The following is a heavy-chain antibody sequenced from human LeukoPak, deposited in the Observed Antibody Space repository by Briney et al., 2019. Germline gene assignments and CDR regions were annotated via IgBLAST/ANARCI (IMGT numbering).Heavy chain of an antibody. CDR2: IKHDGSEN. J-gene: IGHJ4*02. CDR1: GFTFGSYW. Sequence: GGSLRLSCAASGFTFGSYWMSWVRQAPGSGLEWVANIKHDGSENYYVDSVKGRFTISRDNAKNSLYLQMNSLRAEDTAVYYCARDIDSSGWYNLDYWGQGTLVTVSS. V-gene: IGHV3-7*01. CDR3: ARDIDSSGWYNLDY. D-gene: IGHD6-19*01.